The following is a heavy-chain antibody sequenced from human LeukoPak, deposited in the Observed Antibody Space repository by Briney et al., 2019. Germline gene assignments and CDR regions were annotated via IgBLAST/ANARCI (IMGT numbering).Heavy chain of an antibody. Sequence: GGSLRLSCAASGFSVSSNYMSWVRQAPGKGLEWVSVLYSGGNTYYADSVKGRFTVSRDNSKNTLYLQMNSLRAADTAVYYCARDKGTSYLSSFDSWGQGTLVTVSS. D-gene: IGHD6-6*01. CDR3: ARDKGTSYLSSFDS. CDR2: LYSGGNT. CDR1: GFSVSSNY. V-gene: IGHV3-53*05. J-gene: IGHJ4*02.